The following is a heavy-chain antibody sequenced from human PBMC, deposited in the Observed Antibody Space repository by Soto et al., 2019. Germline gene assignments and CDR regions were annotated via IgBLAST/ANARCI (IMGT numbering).Heavy chain of an antibody. J-gene: IGHJ4*02. V-gene: IGHV3-74*01. CDR2: IDSEGSGT. CDR1: GFSLRNNW. CDR3: ATVFDF. Sequence: PGGSLRLSCAVSGFSLRNNWMHWVRQAPGKGLVWVSRIDSEGSGTSYADSVKGRFTISRDDAKNTVYLQMNSLRAEDTAVYYCATVFDFWGQGTRVTVSS.